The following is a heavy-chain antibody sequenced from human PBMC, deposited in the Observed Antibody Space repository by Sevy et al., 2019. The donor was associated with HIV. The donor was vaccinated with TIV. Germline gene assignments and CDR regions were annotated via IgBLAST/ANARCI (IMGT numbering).Heavy chain of an antibody. D-gene: IGHD4-17*01. CDR2: INSDGSST. Sequence: GGSLRLSCAASVFTFSSNWMHWVRQAPGKGLVWVSRINSDGSSTNYADSVKGRFTISRDNAKNTLYLQMTSLRAEDTAVYYCARDAFVLVTTGGKKDGYFQHWGQGALVTVSS. J-gene: IGHJ1*01. V-gene: IGHV3-74*01. CDR3: ARDAFVLVTTGGKKDGYFQH. CDR1: VFTFSSNW.